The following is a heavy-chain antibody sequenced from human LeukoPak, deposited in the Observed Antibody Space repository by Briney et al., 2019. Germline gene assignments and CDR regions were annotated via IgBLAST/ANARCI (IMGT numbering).Heavy chain of an antibody. D-gene: IGHD1-1*01. V-gene: IGHV1-2*06. Sequence: ASVKVSCKASGYTLTDYYIHWVRQAPGQGLEWIGRINPNSGGTNYPQNFQGRVTMTRDTSISTVYMELSRLRSDDTAMYYCARESGTGSGSFDYWGQGTLVTVSS. CDR2: INPNSGGT. CDR1: GYTLTDYY. J-gene: IGHJ4*02. CDR3: ARESGTGSGSFDY.